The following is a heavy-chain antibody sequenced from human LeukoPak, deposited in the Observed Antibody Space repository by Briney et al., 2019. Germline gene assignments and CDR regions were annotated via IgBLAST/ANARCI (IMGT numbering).Heavy chain of an antibody. CDR3: AKDGETYCSSTSCKPDY. Sequence: PGGSLRLSCAASGFTFSSYAMSWVRQAPGKGLEWVSAISGSGGSTYYADSVKGRFTISRDNSKNTLYLQMNSLRAEGTAVYYCAKDGETYCSSTSCKPDYWGQGTLVTVSS. J-gene: IGHJ4*02. D-gene: IGHD2-2*01. V-gene: IGHV3-23*01. CDR2: ISGSGGST. CDR1: GFTFSSYA.